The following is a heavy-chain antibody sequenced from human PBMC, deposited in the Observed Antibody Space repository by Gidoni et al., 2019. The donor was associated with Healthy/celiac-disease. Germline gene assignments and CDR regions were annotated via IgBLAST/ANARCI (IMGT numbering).Heavy chain of an antibody. Sequence: QVQLQESGPGLVKPSETLSLTCTVSGGSISSYYWRWIRQPPGKGLEWIGYIYYSGSTNYNPSLKSRVTISVDTSKNQFSLKLSSVTAADTAVYYCARDGRGYNWNDREGDYYYMDVWGKGTTVTVSS. CDR2: IYYSGST. J-gene: IGHJ6*03. D-gene: IGHD1-1*01. V-gene: IGHV4-59*01. CDR3: ARDGRGYNWNDREGDYYYMDV. CDR1: GGSISSYY.